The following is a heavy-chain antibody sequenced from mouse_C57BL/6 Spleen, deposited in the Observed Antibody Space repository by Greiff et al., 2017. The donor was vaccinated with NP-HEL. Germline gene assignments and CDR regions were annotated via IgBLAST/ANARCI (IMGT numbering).Heavy chain of an antibody. J-gene: IGHJ2*01. Sequence: EVMLVESGGGLVKPGGSLKLSCAASGFTFSSYAMSWVRQTPEKRLEWVATISDGGSYTYYPDNVKGRFTISRDNAKNNLYLQMSHLKSEDTAVYYCARDDTTVAFDYWGQGTTLTVSS. D-gene: IGHD1-1*01. V-gene: IGHV5-4*01. CDR1: GFTFSSYA. CDR3: ARDDTTVAFDY. CDR2: ISDGGSYT.